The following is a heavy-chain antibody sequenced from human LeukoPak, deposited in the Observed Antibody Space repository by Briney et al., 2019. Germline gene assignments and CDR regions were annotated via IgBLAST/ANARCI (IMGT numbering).Heavy chain of an antibody. CDR1: GFTFSSYW. CDR2: INSDESGT. V-gene: IGHV3-74*01. CDR3: ACDRDYYDSSGYYNY. Sequence: GGSLRLSCAASGFTFSSYWMHWVRQAPGKGLVWVSRINSDESGTIYADSVQGRFTISRDNAKNTLYLQMNSLRAEDTAVYYCACDRDYYDSSGYYNYWGQGTLVTVSS. J-gene: IGHJ4*02. D-gene: IGHD3-22*01.